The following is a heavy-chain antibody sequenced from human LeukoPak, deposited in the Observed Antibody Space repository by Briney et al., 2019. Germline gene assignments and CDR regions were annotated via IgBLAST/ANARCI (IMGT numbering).Heavy chain of an antibody. CDR1: GGSISSYY. CDR2: IYDSGST. Sequence: SDTLSLTCTVSGGSISSYYWSWIRQPPGKGLEWIGYIYDSGSTNYNPSLKSRVTISVDTSKNQFSLKLSSVTAADTAVYYCARAARPGYTRGWYVAAFDPWGQGTLVTVSS. D-gene: IGHD6-19*01. J-gene: IGHJ5*02. V-gene: IGHV4-59*07. CDR3: ARAARPGYTRGWYVAAFDP.